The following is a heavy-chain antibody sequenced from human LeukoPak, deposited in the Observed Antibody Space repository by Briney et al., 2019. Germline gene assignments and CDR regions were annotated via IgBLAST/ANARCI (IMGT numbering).Heavy chain of an antibody. J-gene: IGHJ4*02. Sequence: GASVKVSCKASGYTFTSYAMNWVRQAPGQGLEWMGWINTNTGNPTYAQGFTGRFVFSLDTSVSTAYLQISSLKAEDTAVHYCARAGFTAGIAAAGSFSPRDYWGQGTLVTVSS. CDR2: INTNTGNP. CDR3: ARAGFTAGIAAAGSFSPRDY. CDR1: GYTFTSYA. D-gene: IGHD6-13*01. V-gene: IGHV7-4-1*02.